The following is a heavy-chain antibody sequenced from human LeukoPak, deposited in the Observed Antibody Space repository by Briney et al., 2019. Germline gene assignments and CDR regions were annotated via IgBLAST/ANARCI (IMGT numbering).Heavy chain of an antibody. Sequence: PGGSLRLSCAASGFTFSSYWMIWVRQAPGKGLEWVANINQDGSARYSVDSVKGRFTISRDNAENSLYLQMNSLRAEDTAVYYCARDSCDFWSGYPTFDYWGQGTLVTVSS. J-gene: IGHJ4*02. V-gene: IGHV3-7*01. D-gene: IGHD3-3*01. CDR2: INQDGSAR. CDR1: GFTFSSYW. CDR3: ARDSCDFWSGYPTFDY.